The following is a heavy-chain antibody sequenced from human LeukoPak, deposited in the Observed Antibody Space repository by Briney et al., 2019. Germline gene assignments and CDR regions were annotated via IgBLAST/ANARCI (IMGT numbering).Heavy chain of an antibody. V-gene: IGHV4-59*01. J-gene: IGHJ4*02. CDR3: ARDSRGSYPAY. CDR2: IYYSGST. Sequence: SETLSLTCAVSGGSISSYYWGWIRQPPGKGLEWIGYIYYSGSTNYNPSLKSRVTISVDTSKNQFSLKLSSVTAADTAVYYCARDSRGSYPAYWGQGTLVTVSS. CDR1: GGSISSYY. D-gene: IGHD1-26*01.